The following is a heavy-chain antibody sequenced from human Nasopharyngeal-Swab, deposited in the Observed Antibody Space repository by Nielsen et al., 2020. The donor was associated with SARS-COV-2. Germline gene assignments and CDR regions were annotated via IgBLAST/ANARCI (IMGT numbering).Heavy chain of an antibody. V-gene: IGHV4-59*01. Sequence: WIRQPPGKGLEWIGYIYYSGSTNYNPSLKSRVTISVDTSKNQFSLKLSSVTAADTAVYYCARVWQDFYNWFDPWGQGTPVTVSS. J-gene: IGHJ5*02. D-gene: IGHD2/OR15-2a*01. CDR2: IYYSGST. CDR3: ARVWQDFYNWFDP.